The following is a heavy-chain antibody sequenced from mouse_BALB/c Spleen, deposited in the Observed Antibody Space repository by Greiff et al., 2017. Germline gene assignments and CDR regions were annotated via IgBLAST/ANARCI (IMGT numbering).Heavy chain of an antibody. Sequence: EVQGVESGGGLVKPGGSLKLSCAASGFTFSDYYMYWVRQTPEKRLEWVATISDGGSYTYYPDSVKGRFTISRDNAKNNLYLQMSSLKSEDTAMYYCARESGLSTDRYFDVWGAGTTVTVSS. V-gene: IGHV5-4*02. CDR2: ISDGGSYT. CDR3: ARESGLSTDRYFDV. CDR1: GFTFSDYY. J-gene: IGHJ1*01. D-gene: IGHD1-1*01.